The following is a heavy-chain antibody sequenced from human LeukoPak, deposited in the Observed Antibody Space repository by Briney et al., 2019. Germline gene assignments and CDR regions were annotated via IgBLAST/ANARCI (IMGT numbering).Heavy chain of an antibody. V-gene: IGHV4-30-4*01. CDR3: ARTPRYYYDSSGLDY. CDR2: IYYSGST. Sequence: PSQTLSLTCTVSGGSISSGDYYWSWIRQPPGKGLEWIGYIYYSGSTYYNPSLKSRVTISVDTSKNQFSLKLSSVTAADTAVYYCARTPRYYYDSSGLDYWGQGTLVTVSS. D-gene: IGHD3-22*01. CDR1: GGSISSGDYY. J-gene: IGHJ4*02.